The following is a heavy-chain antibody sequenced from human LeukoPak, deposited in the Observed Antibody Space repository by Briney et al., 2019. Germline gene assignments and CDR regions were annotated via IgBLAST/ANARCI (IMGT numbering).Heavy chain of an antibody. V-gene: IGHV1-8*03. Sequence: ASVKVSCKASGYTFTSYGISWVRQATGQGLEWMGWMNPNSGNTGYAQKFQGRVTITRNTSISTAYMELSSLRSEDTAVYYCARGATTTDAFDIWGQGTMVTVSS. CDR3: ARGATTTDAFDI. CDR1: GYTFTSYG. J-gene: IGHJ3*02. D-gene: IGHD1-26*01. CDR2: MNPNSGNT.